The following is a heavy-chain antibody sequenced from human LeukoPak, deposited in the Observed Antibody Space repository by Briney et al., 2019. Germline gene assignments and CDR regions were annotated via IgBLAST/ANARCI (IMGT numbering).Heavy chain of an antibody. CDR2: IYYSGST. Sequence: SETLSLTCTVSGGSISSYYWSWIRQPPGKGLEWIGYIYYSGSTNYNPSLKRRVTISADTPKNQCARKLSSVTAAGAAVYYCARGYNFDYWGQGTLVTVSS. CDR3: ARGYNFDY. D-gene: IGHD5-18*01. CDR1: GGSISSYY. J-gene: IGHJ4*02. V-gene: IGHV4-59*01.